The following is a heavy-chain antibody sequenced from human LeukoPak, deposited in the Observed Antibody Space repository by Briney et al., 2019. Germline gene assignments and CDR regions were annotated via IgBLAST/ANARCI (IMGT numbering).Heavy chain of an antibody. Sequence: PGGSLRLSCAASGLTVGGNYVTWVRQAPGKGLEWVSILHRDGSTFHTDSVKGRFTFSRDNSKNTVFLQMNSPRVEDTAVYYCAKDGGLWVSAHWGDSWGRGTLATVSS. J-gene: IGHJ4*02. CDR2: LHRDGST. CDR3: AKDGGLWVSAHWGDS. D-gene: IGHD7-27*01. CDR1: GLTVGGNY. V-gene: IGHV3-53*01.